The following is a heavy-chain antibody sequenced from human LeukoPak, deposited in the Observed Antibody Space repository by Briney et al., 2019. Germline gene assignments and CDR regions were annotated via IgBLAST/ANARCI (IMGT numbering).Heavy chain of an antibody. CDR1: GGTFSSYA. CDR3: ARDHVKLGSSFHPFDAFDV. Sequence: ASVKVSCKASGGTFSSYAISWVRQAPGQGLEWMGWINTNTGNPTYAQGFTGRFVFSSDTSVSTAYLQISSLKAEDTAIYYCARDHVKLGSSFHPFDAFDVWGQGTLVTVSS. V-gene: IGHV7-4-1*02. CDR2: INTNTGNP. J-gene: IGHJ3*01. D-gene: IGHD2-2*01.